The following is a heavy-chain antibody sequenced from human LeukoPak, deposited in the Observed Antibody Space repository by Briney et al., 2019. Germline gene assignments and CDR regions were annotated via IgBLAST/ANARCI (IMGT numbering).Heavy chain of an antibody. Sequence: GGSLRLSCAASGFTFSNYWMHWVRQAPGKGLVWVSRINSDGSNTNYADSVKGRFTISRDNAKNSLYLQMNSLRAEDTAVYYCARGGLGNFDWGQGTLVTVSS. J-gene: IGHJ4*02. V-gene: IGHV3-74*01. CDR1: GFTFSNYW. CDR2: INSDGSNT. D-gene: IGHD4-23*01. CDR3: ARGGLGNFD.